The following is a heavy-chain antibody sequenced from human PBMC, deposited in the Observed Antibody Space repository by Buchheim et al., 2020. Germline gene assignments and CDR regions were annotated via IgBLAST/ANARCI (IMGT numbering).Heavy chain of an antibody. V-gene: IGHV3-23*01. Sequence: EVQLLESGGGFVQPGGSLRLSCAASGFTFSTSVMSWVRQAPGKGLEWVSAISGSGDRTYSADSVKGRFTISRDNSKNTLYLQMNSLRAEDTAVYYCAKVPLQFLEWFTYYGVDVWGQGTT. CDR2: ISGSGDRT. CDR1: GFTFSTSV. D-gene: IGHD3-3*01. CDR3: AKVPLQFLEWFTYYGVDV. J-gene: IGHJ6*02.